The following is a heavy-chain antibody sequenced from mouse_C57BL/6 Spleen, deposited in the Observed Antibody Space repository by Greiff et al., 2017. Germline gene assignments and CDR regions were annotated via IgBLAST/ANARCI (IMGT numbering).Heavy chain of an antibody. V-gene: IGHV2-9-1*01. Sequence: QVQLKESGPGLVAPSQSLSITCTVSGFSLTSYAISWVRQPPGKGLEWLGVIWSGGSTNYNSALKSRLSISKDNSKSQVFLKMNSLQTDDTARYYCARAYSNYNAMDYWGQGTSVTVSS. CDR3: ARAYSNYNAMDY. D-gene: IGHD2-5*01. CDR1: GFSLTSYA. J-gene: IGHJ4*01. CDR2: IWSGGST.